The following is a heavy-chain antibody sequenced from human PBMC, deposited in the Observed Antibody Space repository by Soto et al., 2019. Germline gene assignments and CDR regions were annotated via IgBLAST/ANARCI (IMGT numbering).Heavy chain of an antibody. CDR2: ISSSGTTI. Sequence: PGGSLRLFCVASEFTFSSYEMNWVRQAPGKGLEWVSYISSSGTTIYYTDSVKGRFTISRDNAKKSLYLQMNSLRAEDTAVYYCVRFGGAAAGPGDYWGQGTLVTVSS. V-gene: IGHV3-48*03. D-gene: IGHD6-13*01. J-gene: IGHJ4*02. CDR1: EFTFSSYE. CDR3: VRFGGAAAGPGDY.